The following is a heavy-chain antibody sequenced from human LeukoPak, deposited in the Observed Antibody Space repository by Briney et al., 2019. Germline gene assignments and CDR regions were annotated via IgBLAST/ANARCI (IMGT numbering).Heavy chain of an antibody. J-gene: IGHJ4*02. D-gene: IGHD3-9*01. CDR1: GFTFSSYA. CDR2: ISGSGDST. V-gene: IGHV3-23*01. CDR3: AKLRLRYFDWLSEFDY. Sequence: GGSLRLSCAASGFTFSSYAMSWVRQAPGKGLDWVSGISGSGDSTFYADSVKGRFTVSRDNSKNTLYLQMNGLRAEDTAVYYCAKLRLRYFDWLSEFDYWGQGTLVTVSS.